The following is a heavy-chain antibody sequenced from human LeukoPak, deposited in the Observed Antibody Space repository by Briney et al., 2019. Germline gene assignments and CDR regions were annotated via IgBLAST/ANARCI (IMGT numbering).Heavy chain of an antibody. CDR1: GFTFGTFA. CDR3: ARRHGGIVVVVRDAFDI. D-gene: IGHD2-15*01. CDR2: MSYDGSNK. Sequence: PGGSLRLSCAASGFTFGTFAMQWARQAPGKGLEWVAVMSYDGSNKYYADSVKGRFTISSDNSKNTLYLQMNSLRSEDTAVYYCARRHGGIVVVVRDAFDIWGQGTMVIVSS. V-gene: IGHV3-30-3*01. J-gene: IGHJ3*02.